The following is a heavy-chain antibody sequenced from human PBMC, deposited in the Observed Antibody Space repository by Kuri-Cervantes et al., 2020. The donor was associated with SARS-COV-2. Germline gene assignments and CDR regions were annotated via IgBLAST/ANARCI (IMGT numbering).Heavy chain of an antibody. CDR3: AKEERTAFDY. Sequence: GESLKISCAASGFTFSSYGMHWVRQAPGKGLEWVAVISYDGSNKYYADSVKGRFTIPRDNSKNTLYLQMNSLRAEDTAVYYCAKEERTAFDYWGQGTLVTVSS. V-gene: IGHV3-30*18. CDR2: ISYDGSNK. CDR1: GFTFSSYG. J-gene: IGHJ4*02.